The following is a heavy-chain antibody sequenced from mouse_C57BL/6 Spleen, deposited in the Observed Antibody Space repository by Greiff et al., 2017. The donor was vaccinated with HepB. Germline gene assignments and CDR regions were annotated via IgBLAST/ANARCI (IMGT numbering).Heavy chain of an antibody. Sequence: DVQLQESGGGLVQPKGSLKLSCAASGFSFNTYAMNWVRQAPGKGLEWVARIRSKSNNYATYYADSVKDRFTISRDDSESMLYLQMNNLKTEDTAMYYCVRNYYGSSYGFAYWGQGTLVTVSA. CDR1: GFSFNTYA. D-gene: IGHD1-1*01. CDR2: IRSKSNNYAT. V-gene: IGHV10-1*01. J-gene: IGHJ3*01. CDR3: VRNYYGSSYGFAY.